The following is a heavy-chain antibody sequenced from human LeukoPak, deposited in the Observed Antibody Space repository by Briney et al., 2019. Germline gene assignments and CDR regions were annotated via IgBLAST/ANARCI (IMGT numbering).Heavy chain of an antibody. CDR1: GFTFSSYG. CDR3: AMSWFIHDAFDI. D-gene: IGHD3-10*01. J-gene: IGHJ3*02. CDR2: ISGSGGST. Sequence: GGSLRLSCAASGFTFSSYGMSWVRQAPGKGLEWVSAISGSGGSTYYADSVKGGFTISRDNSKNTLYLQMNSLRAEDTAVYYCAMSWFIHDAFDIWGQGTMVTVSS. V-gene: IGHV3-23*01.